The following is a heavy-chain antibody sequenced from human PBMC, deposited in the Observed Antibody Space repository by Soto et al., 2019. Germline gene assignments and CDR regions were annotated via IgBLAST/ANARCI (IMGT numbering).Heavy chain of an antibody. J-gene: IGHJ5*02. V-gene: IGHV4-34*01. CDR2: INHSGST. CDR1: GGSFSGYY. Sequence: SETLSLTCAVYGGSFSGYYWSWIRQPPGKGLEWIGEINHSGSTNYNPSLKSRVTISVDTSKNQFSLKLSSVTAADTAVYYCARRRFLEWLLNWFDPWGQGTLVTVSS. CDR3: ARRRFLEWLLNWFDP. D-gene: IGHD3-3*01.